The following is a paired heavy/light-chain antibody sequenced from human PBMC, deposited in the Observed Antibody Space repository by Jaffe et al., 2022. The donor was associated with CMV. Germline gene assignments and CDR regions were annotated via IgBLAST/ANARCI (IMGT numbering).Light chain of an antibody. J-gene: IGKJ4*01. CDR3: QQSYDAPLT. CDR2: AAS. CDR1: QSISFY. V-gene: IGKV1-39*01. Sequence: DIHMTQSPSSLSASIGDRVTITCRASQSISFYLNWYQQKPGKAPNLLIYAASSLQSGVPSRFSGSGSGTDFTLTINSLQPEDFATYYCQQSYDAPLTFGGGTKVEIK.
Heavy chain of an antibody. J-gene: IGHJ6*02. CDR2: INPSGPST. D-gene: IGHD1-26*01. V-gene: IGHV1-46*01. CDR1: GYRFTSYN. CDR3: ARGPGATGRRAYYYGMDV. Sequence: QVQLVQSGAEVKKPGASVRVSCKTSGYRFTSYNIHWVRQAPGQGLEWVGIINPSGPSTTYAQQFQGSVTLTRDTSTSTVYMELSSLRSDDTAVYYCARGPGATGRRAYYYGMDVWGQGTTVTVS.